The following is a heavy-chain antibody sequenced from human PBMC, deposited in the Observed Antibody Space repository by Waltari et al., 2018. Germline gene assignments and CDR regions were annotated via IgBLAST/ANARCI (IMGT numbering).Heavy chain of an antibody. V-gene: IGHV4-34*01. CDR1: GGSFSGYY. D-gene: IGHD3-3*01. J-gene: IGHJ4*02. Sequence: QVQLQQWGAGLLKPSETLSLTCAVYGGSFSGYYWSWIRQPPGKGLEWIGEINHSGSTNYTPSRKSRVTISVETAKNQFSLKLSSVTAADTAVYYCARGSLPYYDFWSGLVYWGQGTLVTVSS. CDR3: ARGSLPYYDFWSGLVY. CDR2: INHSGST.